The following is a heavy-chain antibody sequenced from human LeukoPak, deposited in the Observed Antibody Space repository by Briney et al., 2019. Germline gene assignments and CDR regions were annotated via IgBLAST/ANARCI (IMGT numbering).Heavy chain of an antibody. CDR3: ARGLPYYYDSSGYYFLGY. CDR1: GYTFTSYY. J-gene: IGHJ4*02. Sequence: ASVKVSCKASGYTFTSYYMHWVRQAPGQGLEWMGIINPSGGSTSYAQKFQGRVTMTRDTSTSTVYMELSSLRTEDTAVYYCARGLPYYYDSSGYYFLGYWGQGTLVTVSS. CDR2: INPSGGST. V-gene: IGHV1-46*01. D-gene: IGHD3-22*01.